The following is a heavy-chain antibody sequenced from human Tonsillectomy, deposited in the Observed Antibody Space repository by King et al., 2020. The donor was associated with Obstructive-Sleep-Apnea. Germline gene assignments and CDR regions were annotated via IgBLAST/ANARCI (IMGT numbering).Heavy chain of an antibody. D-gene: IGHD3-10*01. CDR1: GFTFSSFA. CDR2: ISGSGAST. CDR3: AKEGSYYGSGSYYTDY. Sequence: VQLVESGGGLVQPGGSLRLSCAASGFTFSSFAMSWVRQAPGKGLEWVSTISGSGASTYYADSVKGRFTISRDNSKNTLYLQMKSLRAEDTAVYYCAKEGSYYGSGSYYTDYWGKGTLVTVSS. V-gene: IGHV3-23*04. J-gene: IGHJ4*02.